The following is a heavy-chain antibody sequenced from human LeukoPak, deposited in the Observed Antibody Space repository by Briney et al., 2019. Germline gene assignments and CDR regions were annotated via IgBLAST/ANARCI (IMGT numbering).Heavy chain of an antibody. D-gene: IGHD3-16*02. V-gene: IGHV3-66*01. J-gene: IGHJ4*02. CDR2: IYSGGST. Sequence: GGSLRLSCAASGLTVSSNYMSWVRQAPGKGLEWVSVIYSGGSTYYADSVKGRFTISRDNSKNTLYLQMNSLRAEDTAVYYCARAPRAIYYDYVWGSYRYTEDYFDYWGQGTLVTVSS. CDR1: GLTVSSNY. CDR3: ARAPRAIYYDYVWGSYRYTEDYFDY.